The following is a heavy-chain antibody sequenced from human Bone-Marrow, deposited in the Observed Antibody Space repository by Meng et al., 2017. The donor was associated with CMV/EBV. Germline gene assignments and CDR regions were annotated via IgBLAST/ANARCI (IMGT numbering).Heavy chain of an antibody. D-gene: IGHD3-22*01. CDR2: ISSSSSYI. CDR1: GFTFSDHY. J-gene: IGHJ4*02. Sequence: GGSLRLSCAASGFTFSDHYMIWIRQAPGKGLEWVSSISSSSSYIYYADSVKGRFTISRDNAKNSLYLQMNSLRAEDTAVYYCAREGDYYDSSGYYDYWGQGTLVTVSS. CDR3: AREGDYYDSSGYYDY. V-gene: IGHV3-11*06.